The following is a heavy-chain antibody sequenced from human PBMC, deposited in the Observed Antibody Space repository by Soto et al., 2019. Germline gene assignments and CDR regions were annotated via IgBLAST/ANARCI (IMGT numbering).Heavy chain of an antibody. V-gene: IGHV4-34*01. J-gene: IGHJ5*02. CDR2: IHDSGNT. Sequence: PSETLSLTCAVYGGSFSGYYWTWIRQSPGKGLEWIGYIHDSGNTYYNPSLKSRVTISLDTSKNQFSLKVTSMTAADTAVYFCARARGGDSGDYASLFDRWGQGNLVTVSS. D-gene: IGHD4-17*01. CDR1: GGSFSGYY. CDR3: ARARGGDSGDYASLFDR.